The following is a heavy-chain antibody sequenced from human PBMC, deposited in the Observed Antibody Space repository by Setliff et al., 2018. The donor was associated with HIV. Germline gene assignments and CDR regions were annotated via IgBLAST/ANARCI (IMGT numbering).Heavy chain of an antibody. J-gene: IGHJ4*02. Sequence: LRLSCAASGFNFNDYGMHWVRQAPGKGLEWVAFIRYDGSNEHYADSVKGRFTISRDNSKNTLALQMTSLRVEDTAAYYCAKDYFSGYDFRYFFDYRGQGALVTVSS. D-gene: IGHD5-12*01. CDR2: IRYDGSNE. CDR1: GFNFNDYG. CDR3: AKDYFSGYDFRYFFDY. V-gene: IGHV3-30*02.